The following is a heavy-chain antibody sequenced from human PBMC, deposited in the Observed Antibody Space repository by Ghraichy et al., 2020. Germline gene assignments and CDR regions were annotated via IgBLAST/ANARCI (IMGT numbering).Heavy chain of an antibody. D-gene: IGHD3-10*01. V-gene: IGHV4-59*01. CDR3: ASLYYYGSGGEDY. J-gene: IGHJ4*02. Sequence: SETLSLTCTVSGGSITSYYWSWIRQPPGKGLEWIGYIFYSGSTNYNPSLKSRVTISVDTSKNQFSLKLSSATAADTAVYYCASLYYYGSGGEDYWGQGALVTVSS. CDR1: GGSITSYY. CDR2: IFYSGST.